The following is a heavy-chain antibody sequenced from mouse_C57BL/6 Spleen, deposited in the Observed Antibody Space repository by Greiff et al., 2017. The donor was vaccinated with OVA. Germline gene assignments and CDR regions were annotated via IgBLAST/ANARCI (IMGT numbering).Heavy chain of an antibody. CDR1: GFTFTDYY. CDR3: ARYISNRLYYYAMDY. V-gene: IGHV7-3*01. Sequence: GGGLVQPGGSLSLSCAASGFTFTDYYMSWVRQPPGKALEWLGFIRNKANGYTTEYSASVKGRFTISRDNSQSILYLQMNALRAEDSATYYCARYISNRLYYYAMDYWGQGTSVTVSS. D-gene: IGHD2-5*01. CDR2: IRNKANGYTT. J-gene: IGHJ4*01.